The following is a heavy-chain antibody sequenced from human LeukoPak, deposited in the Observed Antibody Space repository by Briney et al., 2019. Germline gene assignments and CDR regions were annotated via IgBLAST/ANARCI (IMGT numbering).Heavy chain of an antibody. CDR1: GYTFTSYG. CDR2: ISAYNGNT. CDR3: AREAILYCSGGSCSYYFDY. V-gene: IGHV1-18*01. J-gene: IGHJ4*02. Sequence: ASVKVSCKASGYTFTSYGISWVRQAPGQGLEWMGWISAYNGNTNYAQKLQGRATMTTDTSTSTAYMELRSLRSDDTAVYYCAREAILYCSGGSCSYYFDYWGQGTLVTVSS. D-gene: IGHD2-15*01.